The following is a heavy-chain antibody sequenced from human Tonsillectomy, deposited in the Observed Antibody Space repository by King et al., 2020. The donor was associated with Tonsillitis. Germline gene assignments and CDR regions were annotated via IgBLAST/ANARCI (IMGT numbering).Heavy chain of an antibody. Sequence: VQLVESGAEVKKPGESLKISCKGSGYSFTSYWIGWVRQMPGKGLEWMGIIYPGDSDTRYSPSFQGQVTISADKSISTAYLQWSSLKASDTAMYYCARLANYCGGDCYGLDYWGQGTLVTVSS. CDR2: IYPGDSDT. CDR1: GYSFTSYW. D-gene: IGHD2-21*02. V-gene: IGHV5-51*01. J-gene: IGHJ4*02. CDR3: ARLANYCGGDCYGLDY.